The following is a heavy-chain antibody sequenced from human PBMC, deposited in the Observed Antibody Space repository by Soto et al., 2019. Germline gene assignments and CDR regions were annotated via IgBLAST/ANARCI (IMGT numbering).Heavy chain of an antibody. CDR3: ARGDHYCSGGSCYSSFYFDY. CDR2: INPSGGST. J-gene: IGHJ4*02. CDR1: GYTFTSYY. V-gene: IGHV1-46*03. D-gene: IGHD2-15*01. Sequence: QVQLVQSGAEVKKPGASVKVSCKASGYTFTSYYMHWVRQAPGQGLEWMGIINPSGGSTSYAQKFQGRVTMTRDTSTSTVYMELSSLRSEDTAVYYCARGDHYCSGGSCYSSFYFDYWGQGTLVTVSS.